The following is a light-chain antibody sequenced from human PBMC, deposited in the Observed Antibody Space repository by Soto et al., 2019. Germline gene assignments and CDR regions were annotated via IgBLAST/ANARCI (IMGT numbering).Light chain of an antibody. J-gene: IGKJ4*01. CDR2: AAS. CDR1: QVIRND. V-gene: IGKV1-6*01. CDR3: LQDYSYPLT. Sequence: ALQMTQSPSSLAASVGDRVTISCRASQVIRNDLGWYQQRPGKAPRLLIYAASGLQTGVPSRFSGSGSGTDFTLTITNLQPEDFATYYCLQDYSYPLTFGGGTKVEIK.